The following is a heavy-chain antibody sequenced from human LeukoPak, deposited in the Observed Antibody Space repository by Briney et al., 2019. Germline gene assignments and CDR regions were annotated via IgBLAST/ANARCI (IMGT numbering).Heavy chain of an antibody. Sequence: GGSLRLSCAASGFTFSSYWMHWVRQAPGKGLVWVSRINSDGSSTSYADSVKGRFTISRDNAKNTLYLQMNSLRAEDTAVYYCAKDEVVPGYYYTDVWGRGTTVTISS. V-gene: IGHV3-74*01. CDR1: GFTFSSYW. CDR3: AKDEVVPGYYYTDV. J-gene: IGHJ6*03. D-gene: IGHD2-2*01. CDR2: INSDGSST.